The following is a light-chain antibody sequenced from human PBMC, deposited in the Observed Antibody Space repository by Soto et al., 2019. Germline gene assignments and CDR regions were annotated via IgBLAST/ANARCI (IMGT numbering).Light chain of an antibody. CDR3: QQRSNWPGT. CDR1: QSVSSY. Sequence: EIGLTQSPATLSLSTGERATLSCRASQSVSSYLAWYQQKPGQAPRLLIYDASNRATGIPARFSGSGSGTDFTLTISSLEPEDFAVYYCQQRSNWPGTFGGRTKVDI. J-gene: IGKJ4*01. CDR2: DAS. V-gene: IGKV3-11*01.